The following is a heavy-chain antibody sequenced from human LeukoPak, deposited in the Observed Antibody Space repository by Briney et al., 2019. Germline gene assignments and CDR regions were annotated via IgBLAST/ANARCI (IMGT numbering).Heavy chain of an antibody. CDR2: IYYGGST. CDR1: GDSINSNY. CDR3: ARLLAGCPCGRCRAPFYF. D-gene: IGHD2-15*01. J-gene: IGHJ4*02. Sequence: SETLSLTCSVSGDSINSNYWSWMRQPPGKGLEWIGYIYYGGSTNYNPSLKRRVSLSVDTSKSQFSLNLRSVTAAGSAVLSWARLLAGCPCGRCRAPFYFWGQGNPGPVSP. V-gene: IGHV4-59*01.